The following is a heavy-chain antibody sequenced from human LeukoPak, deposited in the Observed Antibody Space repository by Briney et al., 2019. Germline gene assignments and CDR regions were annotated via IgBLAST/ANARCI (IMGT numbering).Heavy chain of an antibody. CDR3: ARGPRRIAVAGTFDY. CDR2: INHSGST. V-gene: IGHV4-34*01. Sequence: PSETLSLTCAVYGGSFSCYYWSWIRQPPGKGLEWIGEINHSGSTNYNPSLKSRVTISVDTSKNQFSLKLSSVTAADTAVYYCARGPRRIAVAGTFDYWGEGTLVTVSS. CDR1: GGSFSCYY. J-gene: IGHJ4*02. D-gene: IGHD6-19*01.